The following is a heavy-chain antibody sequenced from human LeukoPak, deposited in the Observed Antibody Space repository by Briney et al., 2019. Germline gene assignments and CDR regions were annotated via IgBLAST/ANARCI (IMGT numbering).Heavy chain of an antibody. V-gene: IGHV1-69*04. CDR2: IIPILGIP. D-gene: IGHD5-12*01. Sequence: GASVKVSCKASGGTFSSYAISWVRQAPGQGLEWMGRIIPILGIPNYAQKFQGRATITADKSTSTAYMELSSLRFEDTAMYYCARAVATTTDYYGMDVWGQGTTVTVSS. J-gene: IGHJ6*02. CDR3: ARAVATTTDYYGMDV. CDR1: GGTFSSYA.